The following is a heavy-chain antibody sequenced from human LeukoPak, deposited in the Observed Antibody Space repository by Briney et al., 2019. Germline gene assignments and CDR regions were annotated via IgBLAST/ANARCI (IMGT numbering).Heavy chain of an antibody. CDR3: AITMDRGVITPFYY. V-gene: IGHV1-69*02. CDR1: GCTFSSYT. J-gene: IGHJ4*02. D-gene: IGHD3-10*01. CDR2: IIPILGIA. Sequence: SSVKVSCKASGCTFSSYTISWVRQAPGQGLEWMGRIIPILGIANYAQKFQGRVTITADKSTSTAYMELSSLRSEDTAVYYCAITMDRGVITPFYYWGQGTLVTVSS.